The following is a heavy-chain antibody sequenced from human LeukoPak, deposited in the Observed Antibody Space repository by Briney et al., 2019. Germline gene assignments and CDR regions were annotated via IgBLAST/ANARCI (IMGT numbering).Heavy chain of an antibody. CDR1: GFTFSSYS. CDR2: ISSSSSYI. D-gene: IGHD1-14*01. CDR3: ARDNRHRGFDY. J-gene: IGHJ4*02. V-gene: IGHV3-21*01. Sequence: GGSLRLSCAASGFTFSSYSMNWVRQAPRKGLEWVSSISSSSSYIYYADSVKGRFTISRDNAKNSLYLQMNSLRAEDTAVYYCARDNRHRGFDYWGQGTLVTVSS.